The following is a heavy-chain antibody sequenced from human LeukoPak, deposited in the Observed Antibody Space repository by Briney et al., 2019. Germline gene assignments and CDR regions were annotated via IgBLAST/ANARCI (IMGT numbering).Heavy chain of an antibody. D-gene: IGHD2-21*02. CDR3: ARADEGCGGDGAFDY. CDR2: IIPIFGTA. V-gene: IGHV1-69*05. CDR1: GYTFTSYG. J-gene: IGHJ4*02. Sequence: SVKVSCKASGYTFTSYGISWVRQAPGQGLEWMGRIIPIFGTANYAQKFQGRVTITTDESTSTAYMELSSLRSEDTAVYYCARADEGCGGDGAFDYWGQGTLVTVSS.